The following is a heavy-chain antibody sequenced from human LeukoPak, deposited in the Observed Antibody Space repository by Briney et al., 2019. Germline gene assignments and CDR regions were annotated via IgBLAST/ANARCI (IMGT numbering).Heavy chain of an antibody. CDR2: ISYSGST. CDR1: GGSISSDDFY. D-gene: IGHD2-2*01. Sequence: PSETLSLTCTVSGGSISSDDFYWNWIRQHPGKGLEWIGYISYSGSTYYNPSLKSRVTISVDTSKNQFSLKLSSVTAADTAVYYCASLQFCSSTSCLDYWGQGTLVTVSS. V-gene: IGHV4-31*03. J-gene: IGHJ4*02. CDR3: ASLQFCSSTSCLDY.